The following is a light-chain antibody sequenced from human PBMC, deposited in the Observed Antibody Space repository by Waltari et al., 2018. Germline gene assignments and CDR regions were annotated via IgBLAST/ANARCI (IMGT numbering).Light chain of an antibody. CDR1: DSNVRAGFD. V-gene: IGLV1-40*01. CDR2: DNN. CDR3: QAQDSSLGV. J-gene: IGLJ3*02. Sequence: QSVLTQPPSVSGAPGPTVTISCTGNDSNVRAGFDVNWYQKLPGTAPKVVIYDNNNRPSDVPDRFSGSKSGTSASLAIAGLQAEDEADYYCQAQDSSLGVFGGGTKVTVL.